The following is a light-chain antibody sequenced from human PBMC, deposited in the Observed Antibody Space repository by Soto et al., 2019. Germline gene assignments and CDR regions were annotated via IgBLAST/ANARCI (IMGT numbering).Light chain of an antibody. Sequence: QSALTQPASVSGPPGQSITISCTGTSSDVGGYNYVSWYQQHPGKAPKLMIYDVSNRPSGVSNRFSGSKSGYTASLTISGLQAEDEADYYCSSYTSSSDVVFGGGTQLTVL. CDR1: SSDVGGYNY. CDR2: DVS. CDR3: SSYTSSSDVV. V-gene: IGLV2-14*01. J-gene: IGLJ2*01.